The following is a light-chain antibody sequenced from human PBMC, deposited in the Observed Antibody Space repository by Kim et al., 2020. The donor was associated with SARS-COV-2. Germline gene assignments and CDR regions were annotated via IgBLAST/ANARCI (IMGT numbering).Light chain of an antibody. CDR3: QYYYRAPPT. CDR1: QSVSNY. CDR2: AAS. V-gene: IGKV1-27*01. J-gene: IGKJ1*01. Sequence: PPGGDRVTLACRASQSVSNYLAWYQQKPGEAPKLLIYAASTVQSGVPSRFSAGGSGTDFTLTISDLQPEDVAVYYCQYYYRAPPTFGQGTKVDIK.